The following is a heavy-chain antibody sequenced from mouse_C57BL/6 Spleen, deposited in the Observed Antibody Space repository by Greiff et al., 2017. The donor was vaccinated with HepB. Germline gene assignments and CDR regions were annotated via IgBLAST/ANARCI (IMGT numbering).Heavy chain of an antibody. CDR2: IDPSDSET. V-gene: IGHV1-52*01. CDR1: GYTFTSYW. D-gene: IGHD2-3*01. Sequence: AQLQQPGAELVRPGSSVKLSCKASGYTFTSYWMHWVKQRPIQGLEWIGNIDPSDSETHYNQKFKDKATLTVDKSSSTAYMQLSSLTSEDSAVYYCARDYDGYYFDYWGQGTTLTVSS. CDR3: ARDYDGYYFDY. J-gene: IGHJ2*01.